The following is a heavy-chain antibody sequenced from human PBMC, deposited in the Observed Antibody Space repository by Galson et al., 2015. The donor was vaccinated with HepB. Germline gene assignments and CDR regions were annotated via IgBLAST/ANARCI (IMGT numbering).Heavy chain of an antibody. Sequence: SLRLSCAASGFTFSTCVMSWVRQAPGKGLEWVSDISDSAVSTYYADSVTVRFTISRDNTRNTLYLQMHSLRAEDTALYNCAKLVWDRNRSFPGWFDPWGQGTLVTVSS. CDR1: GFTFSTCV. CDR2: ISDSAVST. D-gene: IGHD3-16*02. V-gene: IGHV3-23*01. CDR3: AKLVWDRNRSFPGWFDP. J-gene: IGHJ5*02.